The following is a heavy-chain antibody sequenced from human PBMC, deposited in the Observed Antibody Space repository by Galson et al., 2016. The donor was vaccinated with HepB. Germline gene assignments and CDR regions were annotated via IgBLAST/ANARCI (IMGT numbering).Heavy chain of an antibody. CDR1: GYTFTTYA. J-gene: IGHJ5*02. V-gene: IGHV1-3*01. D-gene: IGHD1-26*01. CDR3: ARDSGSPNWFDP. CDR2: INAGNGNT. Sequence: SVKVSCKASGYTFTTYAMHWVRQAPGQRLEWMGWINAGNGNTKYSQKFQGRVTITRDTSASTAYMELSSLRSEDTAVYYCARDSGSPNWFDPGGQGTLVTVSS.